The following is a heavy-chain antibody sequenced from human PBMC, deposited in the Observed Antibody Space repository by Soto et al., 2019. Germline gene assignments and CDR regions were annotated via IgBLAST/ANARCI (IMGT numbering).Heavy chain of an antibody. V-gene: IGHV1-18*01. CDR2: ISAYNGNT. J-gene: IGHJ6*03. Sequence: ASVKVSCKASGYTFTSYGISWVRQAPGQGLEWMGWISAYNGNTNYAQKLQGRVTMTTDTSTSTAYMELSSLRSEDTAVYYCARYTVTTDYYYMDVWGKGTTVTVSS. D-gene: IGHD4-17*01. CDR1: GYTFTSYG. CDR3: ARYTVTTDYYYMDV.